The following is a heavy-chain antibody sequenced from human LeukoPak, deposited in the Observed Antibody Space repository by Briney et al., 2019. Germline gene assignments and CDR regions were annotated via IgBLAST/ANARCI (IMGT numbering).Heavy chain of an antibody. CDR1: GGSISSYY. V-gene: IGHV4-59*01. CDR2: ISYSGST. Sequence: SETLFLTCTVSGGSISSYYWSWIRQPPGKGLEWIGYISYSGSTNYNPSLNSRVTISVDTSKNQFSLKLSSVIAADTAVYYCARGSDDPLDYWGQGTLVTVSS. CDR3: ARGSDDPLDY. J-gene: IGHJ4*02.